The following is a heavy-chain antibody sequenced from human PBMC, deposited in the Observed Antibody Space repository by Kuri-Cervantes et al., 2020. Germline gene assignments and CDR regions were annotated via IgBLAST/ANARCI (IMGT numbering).Heavy chain of an antibody. CDR2: ITPFNGNT. Sequence: SVKVSCKASGYTFTYRYLHWVRQAPGQALEWMGWITPFNGNTNYAQKFQDRVTITRDRSTSTAYMELSSLRSEDTAVYYCAREQAYNDAFDIWGQGTMVTVSS. J-gene: IGHJ3*02. V-gene: IGHV1-45*02. CDR3: AREQAYNDAFDI. D-gene: IGHD1-1*01. CDR1: GYTFTYRY.